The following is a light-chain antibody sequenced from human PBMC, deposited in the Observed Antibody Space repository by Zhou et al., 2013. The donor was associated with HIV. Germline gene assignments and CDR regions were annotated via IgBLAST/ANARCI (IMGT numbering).Light chain of an antibody. CDR2: DAS. V-gene: IGKV3-15*01. CDR3: QQRSHWPPSIT. J-gene: IGKJ5*01. CDR1: QSVDTY. Sequence: EVLMTQSPVTLSVSPGARATLSCRASQSVDTYLAWYQQRPGQPPRLLIYDASTRATGVPVRFSGSGSGTEFTLSIANLQSEDVAVYYCQQRSHWPPSITFGQGTRLEIK.